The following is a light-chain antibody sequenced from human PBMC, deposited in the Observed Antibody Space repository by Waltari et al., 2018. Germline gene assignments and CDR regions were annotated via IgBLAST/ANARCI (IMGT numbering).Light chain of an antibody. CDR1: SSDGGSYNY. J-gene: IGLJ3*02. CDR2: EVA. Sequence: QSALTQPPSASGSPGQSVTISCTGTSSDGGSYNYVSWYQQHPGKAPKIIIFEVAQRASGVPDRFSGSKSGNTASLTVSGLLAEDEADYYCTSYAGSKGWVFGGGTKLTVL. V-gene: IGLV2-8*01. CDR3: TSYAGSKGWV.